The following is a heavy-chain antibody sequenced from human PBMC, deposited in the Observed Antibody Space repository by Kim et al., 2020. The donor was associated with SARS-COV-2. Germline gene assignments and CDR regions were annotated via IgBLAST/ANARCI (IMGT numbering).Heavy chain of an antibody. Sequence: SETLSLTCAVYGGSFSGYYWSWIRQPPGKGLEWIGEINHSGSTNYNPSLKSRVTISVDTSKNQFSLKLSSVTAADTAVYYCARGRIQLWLGYYYGMDVWGQGTTVTVSS. CDR3: ARGRIQLWLGYYYGMDV. CDR2: INHSGST. V-gene: IGHV4-34*01. D-gene: IGHD5-18*01. CDR1: GGSFSGYY. J-gene: IGHJ6*02.